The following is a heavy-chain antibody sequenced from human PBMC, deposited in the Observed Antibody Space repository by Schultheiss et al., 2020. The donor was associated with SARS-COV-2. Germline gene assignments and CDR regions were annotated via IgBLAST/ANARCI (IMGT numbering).Heavy chain of an antibody. Sequence: GGSLRLSCAASGFTFSSYAMHWVRQAPGKGLEWVAVISYDGSNKYYADSVKGRFTISRDNSKNTLYLQMNSLRAEDTAVYYCHILGEYYYYGMDVWGQGTTVTVSS. CDR2: ISYDGSNK. D-gene: IGHD3-3*02. CDR3: HILGEYYYYGMDV. V-gene: IGHV3-30*04. CDR1: GFTFSSYA. J-gene: IGHJ6*02.